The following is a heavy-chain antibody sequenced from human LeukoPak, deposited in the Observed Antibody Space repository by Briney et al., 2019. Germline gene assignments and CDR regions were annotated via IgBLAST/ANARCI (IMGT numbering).Heavy chain of an antibody. CDR1: GYTFTNYY. V-gene: IGHV1-46*01. J-gene: IGHJ3*02. CDR3: ARRRDERGYKDIFDI. CDR2: INPSGGST. Sequence: ASVKVSCKASGYTFTNYYIHWVRQAPGQGLECMGIINPSGGSTSHAQKFQGRVTMTRDMSTSTVYMELSSLRSEDTAVYYCARRRDERGYKDIFDIWGQGTMVTVSS. D-gene: IGHD5-18*01.